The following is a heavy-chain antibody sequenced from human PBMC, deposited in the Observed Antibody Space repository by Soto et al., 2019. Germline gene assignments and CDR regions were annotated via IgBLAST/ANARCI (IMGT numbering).Heavy chain of an antibody. V-gene: IGHV4-4*07. CDR2: IYTSGST. D-gene: IGHD6-6*01. CDR1: GGSISSYY. J-gene: IGHJ6*02. CDR3: ARGGRIIGQLRNYYGMDV. Sequence: PSETLSLTCTVSGGSISSYYWSWIRQPAGKGLEWIGRIYTSGSTNYNPSLKSRVTMSVDTSKNQFSLKLSSVTAAATAVYYCARGGRIIGQLRNYYGMDVWGQGTTVTVSS.